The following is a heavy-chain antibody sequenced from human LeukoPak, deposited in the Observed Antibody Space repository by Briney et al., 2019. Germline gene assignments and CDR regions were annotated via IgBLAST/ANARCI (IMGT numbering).Heavy chain of an antibody. J-gene: IGHJ4*02. Sequence: ASVKVSCKASGYTFTSYYMHWVRQAPGQGLEWMGIINPSGGSTSYAQKFQGRVTMTRDMSTSTVYMELSSLRSEDTAVYYCARRDWPGPDYDYWGQGTLVTVSS. CDR1: GYTFTSYY. CDR2: INPSGGST. V-gene: IGHV1-46*01. D-gene: IGHD3-16*01. CDR3: ARRDWPGPDYDY.